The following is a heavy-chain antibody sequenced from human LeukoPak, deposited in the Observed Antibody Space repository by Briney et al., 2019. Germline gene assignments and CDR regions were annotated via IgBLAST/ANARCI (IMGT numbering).Heavy chain of an antibody. CDR3: AKKRIAAAGKTDFDS. V-gene: IGHV3-23*01. CDR2: ISGRGDVI. J-gene: IGHJ4*01. Sequence: GGSLRLSCAASGFTFSNYAMSWVRQAPGKGLEWVSLISGRGDVIYYADSVKGRFTISRDNSKRTVYLQMNSLRAEDTAVYFCAKKRIAAAGKTDFDSWGQGTLVTVSS. D-gene: IGHD6-13*01. CDR1: GFTFSNYA.